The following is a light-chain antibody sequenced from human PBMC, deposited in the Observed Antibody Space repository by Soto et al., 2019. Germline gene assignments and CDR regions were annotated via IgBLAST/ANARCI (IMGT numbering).Light chain of an antibody. CDR1: QSVSGN. CDR2: GAS. J-gene: IGKJ4*01. V-gene: IGKV3-15*01. CDR3: QHYNNWPPLT. Sequence: EIVMTQSPATLSVSPGERATLSCRASQSVSGNLAWYQQRPGQAPRLLIYGASTRATGIPARFSGSGSGTEFTLNISSLQSEDFAVYYYQHYNNWPPLTFGGGTKVEIK.